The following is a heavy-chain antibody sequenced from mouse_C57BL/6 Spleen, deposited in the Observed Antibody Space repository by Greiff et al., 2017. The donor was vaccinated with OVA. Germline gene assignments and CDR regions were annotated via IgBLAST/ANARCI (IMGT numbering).Heavy chain of an antibody. D-gene: IGHD2-5*01. CDR1: GYAFSSYW. CDR3: ARDYYSKGGFAY. J-gene: IGHJ3*01. Sequence: VKLQESGAELVKPGASVKISCKASGYAFSSYWMNWVKQRPGKGLEWIGQIYPGDGDTNYNGKFKGKATLTADKSSSTAYMQLSSLTSEDSAVYFCARDYYSKGGFAYWGQGTLVTVSA. CDR2: IYPGDGDT. V-gene: IGHV1-80*01.